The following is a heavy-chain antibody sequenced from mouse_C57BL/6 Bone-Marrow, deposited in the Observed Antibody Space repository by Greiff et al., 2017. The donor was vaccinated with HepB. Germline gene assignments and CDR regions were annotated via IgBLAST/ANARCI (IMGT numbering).Heavy chain of an antibody. CDR1: GYTFTDYE. D-gene: IGHD2-3*01. J-gene: IGHJ3*01. CDR2: IDPETGGT. Sequence: QVQLKQSGAELVRPGASVTLSCKASGYTFTDYEMHWVKQTPVHGLEWIGAIDPETGGTAYNQKFKGKAILTADKSSSTAYMELRSLTSEDSAVYYCTRWIYDGYYGAYWGQGTLVTVSA. CDR3: TRWIYDGYYGAY. V-gene: IGHV1-15*01.